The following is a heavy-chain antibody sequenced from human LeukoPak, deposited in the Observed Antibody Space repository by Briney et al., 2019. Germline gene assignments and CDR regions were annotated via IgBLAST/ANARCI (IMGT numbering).Heavy chain of an antibody. J-gene: IGHJ2*01. V-gene: IGHV4-30-4*01. CDR3: ARDKGDVGGYYYVPYWYFDL. CDR2: IYYSGST. Sequence: SETLSLTCTVSGGSISSGDYYWSWIRQPPGKGLEWIGYIYYSGSTYYNPSLKSRVTISVDTSKNQFSLKLSSVTAADTAVYYCARDKGDVGGYYYVPYWYFDLWGRGTLVTVSS. D-gene: IGHD3-22*01. CDR1: GGSISSGDYY.